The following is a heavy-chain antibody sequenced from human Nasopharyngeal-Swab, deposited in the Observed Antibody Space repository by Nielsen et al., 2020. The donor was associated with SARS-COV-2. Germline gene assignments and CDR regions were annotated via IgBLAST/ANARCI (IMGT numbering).Heavy chain of an antibody. D-gene: IGHD5-12*01. Sequence: GESLKISCAASGFTFSSYWMSWVRQAPGKGLEWVANIKQDGSEKYYVDSVKGRFTISRDNAKNSLYLQMNSLRAEDTAVYYCARGVGAYDLDYYMDVWGKGTTVTVSS. J-gene: IGHJ6*03. V-gene: IGHV3-7*02. CDR1: GFTFSSYW. CDR3: ARGVGAYDLDYYMDV. CDR2: IKQDGSEK.